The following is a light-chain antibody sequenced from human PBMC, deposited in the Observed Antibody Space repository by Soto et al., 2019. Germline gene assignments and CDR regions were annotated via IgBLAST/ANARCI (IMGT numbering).Light chain of an antibody. CDR3: AAWDDSLRGHAV. V-gene: IGLV1-47*01. CDR1: SSNIGSNY. CDR2: RNN. Sequence: QSVLTQPPSASGTPGQRVTISCSGSSSNIGSNYVYWYQQLPGTAPKLLIYRNNQRPSGVPDRFAGSKSGTSASLAISGLRSEHESDYYCAAWDDSLRGHAVFGGGTQLTVL. J-gene: IGLJ7*01.